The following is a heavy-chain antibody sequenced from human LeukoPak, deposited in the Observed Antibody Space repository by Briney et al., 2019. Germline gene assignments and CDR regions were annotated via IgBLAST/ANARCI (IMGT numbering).Heavy chain of an antibody. Sequence: SQTLSLTCTVSGGSISSGDYYWSWIRQPPGKGLEWIGYIYYSGSTYYNPSLKSRVTISVDTSKNQFSLKLSSVTAADTAVYCCARGRYCSSTSCYPYYYYGMDVWGKGTTVTVSS. CDR3: ARGRYCSSTSCYPYYYYGMDV. V-gene: IGHV4-30-4*01. J-gene: IGHJ6*04. CDR1: GGSISSGDYY. D-gene: IGHD2-2*01. CDR2: IYYSGST.